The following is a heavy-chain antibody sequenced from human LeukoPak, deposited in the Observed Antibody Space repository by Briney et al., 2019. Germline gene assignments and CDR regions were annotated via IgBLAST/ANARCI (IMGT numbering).Heavy chain of an antibody. Sequence: SQTLSLTCAVSGGSISSGGYPWSWIRQHPGKGLEWIGYIYYSGSTYYNPSLKSRVTISVDTSKNQFSLKLSSVTAADTAVYYCAREDYDSTSAFDIWGQGTMVTVSS. J-gene: IGHJ3*02. CDR3: AREDYDSTSAFDI. CDR2: IYYSGST. D-gene: IGHD3-22*01. V-gene: IGHV4-31*11. CDR1: GGSISSGGYP.